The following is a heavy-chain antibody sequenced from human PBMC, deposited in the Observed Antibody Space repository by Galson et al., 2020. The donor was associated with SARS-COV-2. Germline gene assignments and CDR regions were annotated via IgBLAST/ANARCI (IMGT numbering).Heavy chain of an antibody. J-gene: IGHJ3*02. D-gene: IGHD3-22*01. CDR3: ARVRDSSGYYAFDI. CDR1: GFTFSSYA. Sequence: TGGSLRLSCAASGFTFSSYAMHWVRQAPGKGLEWVAVISYDGSSKYYADSVKGRFTISRDNSKKTLYLQMNSLRAEDTAVYYCARVRDSSGYYAFDIWGQGTMVTVSS. V-gene: IGHV3-30-3*01. CDR2: ISYDGSSK.